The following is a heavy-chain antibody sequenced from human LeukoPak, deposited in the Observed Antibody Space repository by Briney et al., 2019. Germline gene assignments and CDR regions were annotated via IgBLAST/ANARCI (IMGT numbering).Heavy chain of an antibody. Sequence: GGSLRLSCAASGFTFSSYGMHWVRQAPGKVLEWVAVISYDGSNKYYADSVKGRFTISRDNSKNTLYLQMNSLRAEDTAVYYCAKDVGVSEDTAILDYWGQGTLVTVSS. CDR2: ISYDGSNK. J-gene: IGHJ4*02. CDR3: AKDVGVSEDTAILDY. V-gene: IGHV3-30*18. D-gene: IGHD5-18*01. CDR1: GFTFSSYG.